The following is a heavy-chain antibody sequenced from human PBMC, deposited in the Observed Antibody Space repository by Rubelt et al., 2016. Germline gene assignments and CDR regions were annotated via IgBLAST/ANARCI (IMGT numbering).Heavy chain of an antibody. V-gene: IGHV1-18*01. CDR1: GYTFTKYG. CDR2: SSTYNGNT. CDR3: VVDAFDI. Sequence: QVQLVQSGAQVKKPGASVKVSCKASGYTFTKYGVSWVRQAPGQWLEWMGWSSTYNGNTNYAQKLQGRVTMTTDTSTRTAYMDVRSLRGDDTAVYYCVVDAFDIWGQGTMVTVSS. D-gene: IGHD2-21*01. J-gene: IGHJ3*02.